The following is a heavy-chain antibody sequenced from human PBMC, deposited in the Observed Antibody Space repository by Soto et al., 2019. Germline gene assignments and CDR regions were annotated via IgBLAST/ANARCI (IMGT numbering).Heavy chain of an antibody. Sequence: QVQLVQSGAEVKKPGASVKVSCKASGYTFTSYGINWVRQAPGQGLEWMGWISGYNGNTMYAQEFQGRVTMTTDTSTSTVYMELRSLRSDDTAFYYCARDGIAARPTPDYWGQGTLVTVSS. CDR2: ISGYNGNT. J-gene: IGHJ4*02. V-gene: IGHV1-18*01. D-gene: IGHD6-6*01. CDR1: GYTFTSYG. CDR3: ARDGIAARPTPDY.